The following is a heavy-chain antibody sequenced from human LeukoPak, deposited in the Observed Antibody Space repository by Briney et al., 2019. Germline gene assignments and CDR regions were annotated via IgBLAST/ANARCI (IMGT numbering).Heavy chain of an antibody. J-gene: IGHJ4*02. CDR2: IYSGGST. CDR1: RFTVSSNF. V-gene: IGHV3-66*01. D-gene: IGHD3-10*02. Sequence: PGGSLRLSCAASRFTVSSNFMSWVRQAPGKGLEWVSVIYSGGSTYYADSVKGRFTISRDNSKNTLYLQMNSLRAEDTAVYYCARAPPVREVYFDYWGQGTLVTVSS. CDR3: ARAPPVREVYFDY.